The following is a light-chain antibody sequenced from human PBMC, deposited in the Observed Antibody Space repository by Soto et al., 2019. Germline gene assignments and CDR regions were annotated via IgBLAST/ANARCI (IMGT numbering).Light chain of an antibody. V-gene: IGLV1-40*01. CDR3: QYYDNSLSAYV. CDR1: SSNIGAGSD. Sequence: QSVLTQPPSVSGAPGQRVTVSCTGSSSNIGAGSDVHWYQQLPGTAPKLLIFANNNRPSGVPDRFSGSKSGTSASLAITGLQADDEADYYCQYYDNSLSAYVFGTGTKLTVL. J-gene: IGLJ1*01. CDR2: ANN.